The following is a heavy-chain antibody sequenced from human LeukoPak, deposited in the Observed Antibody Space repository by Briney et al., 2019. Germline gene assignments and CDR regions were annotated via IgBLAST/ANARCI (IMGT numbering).Heavy chain of an antibody. CDR3: ARRDYGEHFDY. V-gene: IGHV4-59*01. CDR1: GGSISSYY. D-gene: IGHD4-17*01. CDR2: IYYSGST. Sequence: KSSETLSLTCTGSGGSISSYYWSWIRQPPRKGLEWIGYIYYSGSTNYNPSLKSRVTISVDTSKNQFSLKLSSVTAADTAVYYCARRDYGEHFDYWGQGTLVTVSS. J-gene: IGHJ4*02.